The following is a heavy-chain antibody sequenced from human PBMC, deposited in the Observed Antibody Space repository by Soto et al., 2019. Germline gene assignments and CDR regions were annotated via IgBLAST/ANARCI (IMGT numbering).Heavy chain of an antibody. Sequence: QVQLQESGPGLVKPSQTLSLTCTVSGGSISSGGYYWSWIRQHPGKGLEWIGYIYYSGSTYYNPSLNSRVTISVDTSKTQFSLKLSSVTAADTAVYYCARDDGGSYPEFVYWGQGTLVTVSS. J-gene: IGHJ4*02. D-gene: IGHD1-26*01. CDR1: GGSISSGGYY. CDR3: ARDDGGSYPEFVY. CDR2: IYYSGST. V-gene: IGHV4-31*03.